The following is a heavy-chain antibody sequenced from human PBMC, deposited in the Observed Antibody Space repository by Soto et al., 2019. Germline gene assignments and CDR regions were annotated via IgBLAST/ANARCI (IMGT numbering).Heavy chain of an antibody. CDR1: GYTFTSYY. J-gene: IGHJ4*02. CDR2: INPSGGST. D-gene: IGHD5-12*01. V-gene: IGHV1-46*03. Sequence: ASVKVSCKASGYTFTSYYMHWVRQAPGQGLEWMGIINPSGGSTSYAQKFQGRVTMTRDTSTSTVYMELSSLRSEDTAVYYCARERGYSGYDRDYYFDYWGQGTLDTVSS. CDR3: ARERGYSGYDRDYYFDY.